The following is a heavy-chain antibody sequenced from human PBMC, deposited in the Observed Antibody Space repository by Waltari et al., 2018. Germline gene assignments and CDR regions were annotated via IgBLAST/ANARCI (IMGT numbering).Heavy chain of an antibody. D-gene: IGHD4-17*01. J-gene: IGHJ4*02. V-gene: IGHV1-69*08. CDR3: ANLPLTTVTTSGY. CDR1: GGTFSSYA. Sequence: QVQLVQSGAEVKKPGSSVKVSCKASGGTFSSYAISWVRRAPGQGLEWMGRIIPILGTANYAQKFQGRVTITADKSTSTAYMELSSLRSEDTAVYYCANLPLTTVTTSGYWGQGTLVTVSS. CDR2: IIPILGTA.